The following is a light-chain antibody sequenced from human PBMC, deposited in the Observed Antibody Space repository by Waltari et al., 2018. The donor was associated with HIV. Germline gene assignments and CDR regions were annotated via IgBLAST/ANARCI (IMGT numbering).Light chain of an antibody. CDR2: GAS. V-gene: IGKV3-20*01. CDR1: RNVTSTS. J-gene: IGKJ1*01. Sequence: EVVLTQSPGTLSLSPGEGATLSCRASRNVTSTSLAWYQQQPGQAPRLLLYGASNRATGIPGRFSGNGSGTDFALTISRLEPEDFAVYFCQQYGSSPPWTFGQGTKIEIK. CDR3: QQYGSSPPWT.